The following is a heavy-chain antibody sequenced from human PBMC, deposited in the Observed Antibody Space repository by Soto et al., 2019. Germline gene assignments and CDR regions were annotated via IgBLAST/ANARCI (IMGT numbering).Heavy chain of an antibody. D-gene: IGHD2-2*01. V-gene: IGHV3-30-3*01. CDR1: GFTFSSYA. Sequence: GGSLRLSCAASGFTFSSYAMHCVRQAPGKGLEWVSAISYDGSNKNYADYVKGRFTISGHNSKNTLYLQMNSLRAEDTAVYYCARGPSSLTRFDYWGQGTLVTVSS. CDR2: ISYDGSNK. J-gene: IGHJ4*02. CDR3: ARGPSSLTRFDY.